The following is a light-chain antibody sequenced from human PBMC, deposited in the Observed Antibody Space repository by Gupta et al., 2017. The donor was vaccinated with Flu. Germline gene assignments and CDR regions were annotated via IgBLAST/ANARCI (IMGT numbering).Light chain of an antibody. CDR3: QQDDSYPYT. CDR2: AAS. Sequence: AILMTQSPSSFSESTGDRVTITCRASQSISSYLAWYQQKPGKAPKLLIYAASTLQSGVPSRFSGSGSGTDFTLTISGLQSEDFATYYWQQDDSYPYTFGQGTKMEIK. J-gene: IGKJ2*01. CDR1: QSISSY. V-gene: IGKV1-8*01.